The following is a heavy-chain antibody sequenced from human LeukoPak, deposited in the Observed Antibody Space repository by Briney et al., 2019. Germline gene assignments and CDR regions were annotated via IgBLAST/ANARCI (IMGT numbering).Heavy chain of an antibody. CDR1: GFTFGDYA. Sequence: PGESLRLSCTASGFTFGDYAMSWVRQAPGKGLEWVGFIRSKAYGGTTEYAASVKGRFTISRDDSKSIAYLQMNSLKTEDTAVYYCTRDVAGYFDYWGQGTLVTVSS. D-gene: IGHD6-19*01. CDR2: IRSKAYGGTT. V-gene: IGHV3-49*04. J-gene: IGHJ4*02. CDR3: TRDVAGYFDY.